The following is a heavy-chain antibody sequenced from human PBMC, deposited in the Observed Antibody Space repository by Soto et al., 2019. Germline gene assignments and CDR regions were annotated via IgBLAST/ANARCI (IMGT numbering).Heavy chain of an antibody. CDR2: MNPNSGNT. V-gene: IGHV1-8*01. J-gene: IGHJ6*02. D-gene: IGHD3-3*01. Sequence: ASVKVSCKASGYTFTSYDINWVRQAPGQGLEWMGWMNPNSGNTGYAQKFQGRVTMTRNTSISTAYMELSSLRSEDTAVFYCARGKSWDALLPFVFKYYYYCCMDVWGPGTTGT. CDR3: ARGKSWDALLPFVFKYYYYCCMDV. CDR1: GYTFTSYD.